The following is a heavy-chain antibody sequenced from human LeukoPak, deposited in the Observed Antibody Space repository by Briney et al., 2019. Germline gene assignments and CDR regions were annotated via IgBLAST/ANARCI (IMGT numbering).Heavy chain of an antibody. CDR2: IASKTYGGTA. CDR1: GFTFGDYA. CDR3: SRDQTPYY. J-gene: IGHJ4*02. V-gene: IGHV3-49*04. Sequence: GGSLRLSCTASGFTFGDYAMAWVRQAPGKGLEWVGFIASKTYGGTAEYAASVKGRFTISRDDSKSIAYLQMNSLKTEDTAVYFCSRDQTPYYWGQGTLVTVSS.